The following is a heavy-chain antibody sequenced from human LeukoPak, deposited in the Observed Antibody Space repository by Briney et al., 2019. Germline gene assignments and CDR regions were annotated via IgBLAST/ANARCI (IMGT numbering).Heavy chain of an antibody. CDR1: GDTFTIYT. CDR2: IDAGNGNT. V-gene: IGHV1-3*01. J-gene: IGHJ5*02. CDR3: ASKIAARPDNWFDP. D-gene: IGHD6-6*01. Sequence: ASVKVSCKASGDTFTIYTIHWVRQAPGQRLEWMGWIDAGNGNTKYSQKFQGRATLTRDTSANTAYMELNSLRSEDTSVYYCASKIAARPDNWFDPWGQGTLVAVSS.